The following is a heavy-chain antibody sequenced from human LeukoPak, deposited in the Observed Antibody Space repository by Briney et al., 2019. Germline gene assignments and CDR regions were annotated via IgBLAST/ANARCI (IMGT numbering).Heavy chain of an antibody. CDR3: AKDLSSIAAAGTPLDY. V-gene: IGHV3-23*01. D-gene: IGHD6-13*01. CDR1: GFTFSSYA. Sequence: GGSLRLSCAAPGFTFSSYAMSRVRQAPGKGLEWVSAISGSGGSTYYADSVKGRFTISRDNSKNTLYLQMNSLRAEDTAVYYCAKDLSSIAAAGTPLDYWGQGTLVTVSS. CDR2: ISGSGGST. J-gene: IGHJ4*02.